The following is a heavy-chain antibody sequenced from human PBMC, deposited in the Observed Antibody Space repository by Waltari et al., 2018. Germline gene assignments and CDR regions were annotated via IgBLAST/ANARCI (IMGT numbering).Heavy chain of an antibody. D-gene: IGHD2-8*02. Sequence: EVKLVESGGGLVQPGGSLRLSCGASGFSFRSYEMSWVRQAPGAGLGCVSYIRSSGSTIYYADSVKGRFTITRDNAKNSLYLQMNSLRAEDTAVYYCAGGVDTPKGYYYYGMDVWGQGTTVTVSS. CDR1: GFSFRSYE. CDR2: IRSSGSTI. J-gene: IGHJ6*02. V-gene: IGHV3-48*03. CDR3: AGGVDTPKGYYYYGMDV.